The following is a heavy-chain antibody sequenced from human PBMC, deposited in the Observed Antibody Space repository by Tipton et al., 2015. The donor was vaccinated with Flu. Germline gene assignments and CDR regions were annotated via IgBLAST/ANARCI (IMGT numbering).Heavy chain of an antibody. CDR2: IYHAGFT. J-gene: IGHJ3*02. CDR3: ARDFLALSNADAFDI. CDR1: GYFIVNGFY. Sequence: TLSLTCAVSGYFIVNGFYWGWVRQSPGKGLEWIGSIYHAGFTYYNPSLRGRVSMSMDTSKNEFSLKLNSVTAADTAVYYCARDFLALSNADAFDIWGQGTKVTVSS. V-gene: IGHV4-38-2*02. D-gene: IGHD5/OR15-5a*01.